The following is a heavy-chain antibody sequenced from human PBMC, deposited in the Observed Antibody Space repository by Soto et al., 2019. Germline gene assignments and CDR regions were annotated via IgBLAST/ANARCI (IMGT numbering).Heavy chain of an antibody. CDR3: ASPLPEYYYDSSGYYGGLGY. J-gene: IGHJ4*01. Sequence: PWGSLVLSCATSVFTFSTYWMSWVRQAPGKGLEWVANIKQDGSEKYYVDSVKGRFTISRDNAKNSLYLQMNSLRAEDTAVYYCASPLPEYYYDSSGYYGGLGYWGHGTLVTVSS. CDR1: VFTFSTYW. CDR2: IKQDGSEK. V-gene: IGHV3-7*03. D-gene: IGHD3-22*01.